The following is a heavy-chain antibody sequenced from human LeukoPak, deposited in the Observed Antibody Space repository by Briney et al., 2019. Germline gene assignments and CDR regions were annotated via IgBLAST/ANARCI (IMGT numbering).Heavy chain of an antibody. J-gene: IGHJ4*02. CDR2: IIPILGIA. CDR1: GYTFISYG. V-gene: IGHV1-69*04. D-gene: IGHD3-10*01. Sequence: SVKVSCKASGYTFISYGISWVRQAPGQGLEWMGRIIPILGIANYAQKFQGRVTITADKSTSTAYMELSSLRSEDTAVYYCARGYDGTRIDYWGQGTLVTVSS. CDR3: ARGYDGTRIDY.